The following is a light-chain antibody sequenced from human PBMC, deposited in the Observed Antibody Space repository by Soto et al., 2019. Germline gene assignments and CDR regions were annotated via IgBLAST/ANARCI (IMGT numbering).Light chain of an antibody. CDR1: QGISSY. Sequence: DIQLTQSPSFLSASVGDRVTITCRASQGISSYLAWYQQKPAKAPKLLIYAASTLQSGVPSRFSGSGSGTEFTLTISSLQHEDFATYYCQQLNSYPLTFGPGTKVDIK. V-gene: IGKV1-9*01. CDR3: QQLNSYPLT. CDR2: AAS. J-gene: IGKJ3*01.